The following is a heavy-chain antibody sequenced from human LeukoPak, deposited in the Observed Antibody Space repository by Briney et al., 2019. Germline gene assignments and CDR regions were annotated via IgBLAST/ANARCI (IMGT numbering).Heavy chain of an antibody. CDR1: GYTFTSYY. Sequence: ASVKVSCKASGYTFTSYYMHWVRQAPGQGLEWMGIINLSGGSTSYAQPLQGRGTMTRDMSTSTVYIELSSLRSEDTAVYNCARDSSSWGPLRYWGQGTLVTVSS. V-gene: IGHV1-46*01. J-gene: IGHJ4*02. D-gene: IGHD6-13*01. CDR2: INLSGGST. CDR3: ARDSSSWGPLRY.